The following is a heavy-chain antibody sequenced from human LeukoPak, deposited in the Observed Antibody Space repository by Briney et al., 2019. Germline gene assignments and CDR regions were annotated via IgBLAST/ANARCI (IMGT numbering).Heavy chain of an antibody. Sequence: SETLSLTCTVSGGSISSYYWSWIRQPPGKGLEWIGYIYYSGSTNYNPSLKSRVTISVDTSKNQFSMKLSSVTAADTAMYYCARELNDYGDYVTANDAFDIWGQGTMVTVSS. V-gene: IGHV4-59*01. CDR1: GGSISSYY. D-gene: IGHD4-17*01. J-gene: IGHJ3*02. CDR3: ARELNDYGDYVTANDAFDI. CDR2: IYYSGST.